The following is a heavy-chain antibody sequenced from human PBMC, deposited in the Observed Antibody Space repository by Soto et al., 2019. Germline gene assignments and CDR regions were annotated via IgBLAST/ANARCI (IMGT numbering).Heavy chain of an antibody. CDR2: INPNSGGT. J-gene: IGHJ6*02. Sequence: ASVKVSCKASGYTFTGYYMHWVRQAPGQGLEWMGWINPNSGGTNYAQKFQGWVTMTRDTSISTAYMELSRLRSDDTAVYYCARVKRYYDSSGHPYYYYGMDVWGQGTTVTVSS. CDR3: ARVKRYYDSSGHPYYYYGMDV. V-gene: IGHV1-2*04. CDR1: GYTFTGYY. D-gene: IGHD3-22*01.